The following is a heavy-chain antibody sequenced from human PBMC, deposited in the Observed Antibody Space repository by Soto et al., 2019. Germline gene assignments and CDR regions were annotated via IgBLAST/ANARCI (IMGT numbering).Heavy chain of an antibody. D-gene: IGHD1-26*01. Sequence: PGGSLRLSCAASGFTFSSYAMSWVRQAPGKGLEWVSAISGSGGSTYYADSVKGRFTISRDNSKNTLYLQMNSLRAEDTAVYYCAKDGGGSYYYYYYYMDVWGKGTTVTVSS. CDR1: GFTFSSYA. CDR3: AKDGGGSYYYYYYYMDV. CDR2: ISGSGGST. V-gene: IGHV3-23*01. J-gene: IGHJ6*03.